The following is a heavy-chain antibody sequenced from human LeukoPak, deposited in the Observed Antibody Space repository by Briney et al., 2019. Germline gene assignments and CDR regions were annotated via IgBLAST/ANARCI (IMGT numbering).Heavy chain of an antibody. CDR1: GGSISSGSYY. D-gene: IGHD3-10*01. J-gene: IGHJ4*02. CDR2: IYTSGST. Sequence: TSETLSLTCTVSGGSISSGSYYWSWIRQPAGKGLEWIGRIYTSGSTNYNPSLKSRVTISVDTSKNQFSLKLSSVTAADTAVYYRARGHLLRGVITPMDYWGQGTLVTVSS. V-gene: IGHV4-61*02. CDR3: ARGHLLRGVITPMDY.